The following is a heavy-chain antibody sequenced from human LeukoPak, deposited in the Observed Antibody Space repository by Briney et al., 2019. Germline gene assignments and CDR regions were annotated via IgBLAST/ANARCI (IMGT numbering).Heavy chain of an antibody. Sequence: SETLSLTCTVSGGSISSSSYYWGWIRQPPGKGPEWIGSIYYSGSTYYNPSLKSRVTISVDTSKNQFSLKLSSVTAADTAVYYCARGGGSSTSCYNYWGQGTLVTVSS. D-gene: IGHD2-2*02. CDR1: GGSISSSSYY. CDR2: IYYSGST. V-gene: IGHV4-39*07. CDR3: ARGGGSSTSCYNY. J-gene: IGHJ4*02.